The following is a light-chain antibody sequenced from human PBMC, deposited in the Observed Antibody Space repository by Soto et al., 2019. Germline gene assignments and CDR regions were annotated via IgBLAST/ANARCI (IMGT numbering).Light chain of an antibody. Sequence: PGESGTLSCRASQRINSLFLAWYHQKPGKAPRLLIYCASNRATGIPDGFVGSGSGTDFTLTITKLEPEDFAVYYCHHFGGSVFTFGPGTKVDFK. J-gene: IGKJ3*01. V-gene: IGKV3-20*01. CDR2: CAS. CDR1: QRINSLF. CDR3: HHFGGSVFT.